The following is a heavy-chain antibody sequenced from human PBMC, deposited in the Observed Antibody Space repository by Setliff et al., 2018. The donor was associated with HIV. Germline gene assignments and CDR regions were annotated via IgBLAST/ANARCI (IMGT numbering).Heavy chain of an antibody. Sequence: SETLSLTCSVSGDSIFTSTYYWGWIRQPPGKRLEWIGSIYYSGSTYYNPSLKSRVTISVDTSKNQFSLKLNSVTAADTSVYYCARRWGIRGYSSWGQGTLVTVSS. V-gene: IGHV4-39*01. D-gene: IGHD5-18*01. CDR2: IYYSGST. CDR3: ARRWGIRGYSS. J-gene: IGHJ5*02. CDR1: GDSIFTSTYY.